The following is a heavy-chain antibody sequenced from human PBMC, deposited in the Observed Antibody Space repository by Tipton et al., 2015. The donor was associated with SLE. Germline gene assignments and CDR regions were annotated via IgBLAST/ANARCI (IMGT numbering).Heavy chain of an antibody. Sequence: TLSLTCTVSGVSINSHYWSWIRQPPGKGLEWIGYIYYTGSTNYNPSLKSRVTISLDTSKTQFSLNLRSVTAADTAVYYCARLLVVAATGGWFDPWGQGTLVTVSS. D-gene: IGHD2-15*01. CDR3: ARLLVVAATGGWFDP. J-gene: IGHJ5*02. CDR1: GVSINSHY. V-gene: IGHV4-59*11. CDR2: IYYTGST.